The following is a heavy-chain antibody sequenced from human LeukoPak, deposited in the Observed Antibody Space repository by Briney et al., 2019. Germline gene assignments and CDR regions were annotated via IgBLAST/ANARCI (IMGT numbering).Heavy chain of an antibody. CDR2: ISSSSSYI. J-gene: IGHJ2*01. CDR3: ARGRRDGYSPYWYFDL. Sequence: PGGSLRLSCAASGFTFSSYSMNWVRQAPGKGLEWVSSISSSSSYIYYADSVKGRFTISRDNAKNSLYLQMNSLRAEDTAVYYCARGRRDGYSPYWYFDLWGRGTLVTVSS. V-gene: IGHV3-21*01. D-gene: IGHD5-24*01. CDR1: GFTFSSYS.